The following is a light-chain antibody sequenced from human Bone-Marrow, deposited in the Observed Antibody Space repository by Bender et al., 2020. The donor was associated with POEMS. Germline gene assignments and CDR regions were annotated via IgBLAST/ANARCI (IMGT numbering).Light chain of an antibody. J-gene: IGLJ1*01. Sequence: QSALTQPASVSGSPGQSITLSCSGTSSDVGAYNLVSWYQQHPGRAPKLIISEVSKRPSGVPDRFSGSKSGSTASLTISGLQSDDEAEYYCCSYAGRSTLLYVFGTGTTVTVL. CDR1: SSDVGAYNL. CDR3: CSYAGRSTLLYV. V-gene: IGLV2-23*01. CDR2: EVS.